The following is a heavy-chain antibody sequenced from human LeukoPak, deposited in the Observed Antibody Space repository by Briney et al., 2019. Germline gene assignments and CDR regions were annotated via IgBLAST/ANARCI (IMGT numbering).Heavy chain of an antibody. CDR1: GYTFTSYG. V-gene: IGHV1-18*01. CDR2: ISAYNGNT. D-gene: IGHD2-2*01. CDR3: ARAGYCSSTSCYEYWFDP. J-gene: IGHJ5*02. Sequence: ASMKVSCKASGYTFTSYGISWVRQAPGQGLEWMGWISAYNGNTNYAQKLQGRVTMTTDTSTSTAYMELRSLRSDDTAVYYCARAGYCSSTSCYEYWFDPWGQGTLVTVSS.